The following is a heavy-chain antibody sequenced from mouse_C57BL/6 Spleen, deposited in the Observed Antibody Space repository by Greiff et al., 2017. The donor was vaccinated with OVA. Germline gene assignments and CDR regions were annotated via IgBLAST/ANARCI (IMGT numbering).Heavy chain of an antibody. V-gene: IGHV1-64*01. Sequence: VQLQQPGAELVKPGASVKLSCKASGYTFTSYWMHWVKQRPGQGLEWIGMIHPNSGSTNYNEKFKGKATLTADKSSSTAYMQLSSLTSEDSAVYYGERPLGTTVVGAMDYWGQGTSVTVSS. J-gene: IGHJ4*01. CDR1: GYTFTSYW. CDR2: IHPNSGST. D-gene: IGHD1-1*01. CDR3: ERPLGTTVVGAMDY.